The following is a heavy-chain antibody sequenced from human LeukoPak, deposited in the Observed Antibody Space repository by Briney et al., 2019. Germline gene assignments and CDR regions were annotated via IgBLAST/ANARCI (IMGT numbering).Heavy chain of an antibody. J-gene: IGHJ4*02. Sequence: ASETLSLTCTVSGGSINSYYWSWLRQPPGKELEWIAYIDYSGSTNYNPSLKSRVTLSIDTSKNQFSLKLSSVTAADTAVYYCARRAYSSGYYFFDYWGQGTLVTVSS. CDR1: GGSINSYY. D-gene: IGHD6-19*01. V-gene: IGHV4-59*01. CDR3: ARRAYSSGYYFFDY. CDR2: IDYSGST.